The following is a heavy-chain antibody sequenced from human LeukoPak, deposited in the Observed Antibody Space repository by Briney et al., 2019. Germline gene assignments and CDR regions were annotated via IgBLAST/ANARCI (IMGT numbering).Heavy chain of an antibody. CDR1: GGTFSSYA. J-gene: IGHJ3*02. Sequence: ASVKVSCKASGGTFSSYAISWVRQAPGQGLEWMGGIIPIFGTANYAQKFQGRVTITADESTSTAYMELSSLRSEDTAVYYCARLLPGGGKAFDIWGQGTMVTVPS. CDR2: IIPIFGTA. V-gene: IGHV1-69*13. D-gene: IGHD4-23*01. CDR3: ARLLPGGGKAFDI.